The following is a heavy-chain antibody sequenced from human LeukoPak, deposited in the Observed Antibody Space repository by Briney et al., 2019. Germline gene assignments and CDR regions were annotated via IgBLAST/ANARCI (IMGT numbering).Heavy chain of an antibody. CDR3: ARGEAARLFDY. Sequence: PGGSLRLSCAASGFTFSSYGMHWVRQAPGKGLEWVSVIYSGGSTYYADSVKGRFTISRDNSKNTLYLQMNSLRAEDTAVYYCARGEAARLFDYWGQGTLVTVSS. D-gene: IGHD6-13*01. CDR2: IYSGGST. J-gene: IGHJ4*02. CDR1: GFTFSSYG. V-gene: IGHV3-66*01.